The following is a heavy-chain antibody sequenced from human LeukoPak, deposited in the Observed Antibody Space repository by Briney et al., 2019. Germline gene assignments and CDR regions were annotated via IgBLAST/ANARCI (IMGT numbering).Heavy chain of an antibody. D-gene: IGHD3-10*01. J-gene: IGHJ4*02. Sequence: SVKVSCKASGGTFSRREINWVRQSPGQGLEWMGGTIPIFGTPKYAQKFQGRATITADESTGIVYMELSSLGHEDTAVYYCASPPPAGLLALHFADWGQGTLVTVSS. CDR3: ASPPPAGLLALHFAD. CDR1: GGTFSRRE. V-gene: IGHV1-69*01. CDR2: TIPIFGTP.